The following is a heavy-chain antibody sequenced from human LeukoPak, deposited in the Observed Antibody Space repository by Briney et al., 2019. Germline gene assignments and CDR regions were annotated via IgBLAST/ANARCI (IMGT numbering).Heavy chain of an antibody. J-gene: IGHJ6*03. CDR1: GGSISSSSYY. CDR3: ASVRRQLVRSNYYYYYYMDA. D-gene: IGHD6-13*01. V-gene: IGHV4-39*07. CDR2: IYYSGST. Sequence: SETLSLTCTVSGGSISSSSYYWGWIRQPPGKGLEWIGSIYYSGSTYYNPSLKSRVTISVDTSKNQFSLKLSSVTAADTAVYYCASVRRQLVRSNYYYYYYMDAWGKGTTVTVSS.